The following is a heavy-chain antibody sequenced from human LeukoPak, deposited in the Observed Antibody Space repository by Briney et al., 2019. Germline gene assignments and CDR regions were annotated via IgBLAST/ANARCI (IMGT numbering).Heavy chain of an antibody. J-gene: IGHJ3*02. CDR3: AXXXXXXXXXXXAXXI. Sequence: XXTXXWIGWGRRMPGKXLGXMGIIYPGDSDTKYSPSFQGQVTISADKSINTAYLQWSSLKASDTAMYYCAXXXXXXXXXXXAXXIWGQGTXVTVSS. CDR2: IYPGDSDT. CDR1: XXTXXW. V-gene: IGHV5-51*01.